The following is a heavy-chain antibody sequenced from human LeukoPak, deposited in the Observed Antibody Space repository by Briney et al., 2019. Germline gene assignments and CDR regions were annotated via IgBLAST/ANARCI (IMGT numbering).Heavy chain of an antibody. V-gene: IGHV3-48*01. CDR3: ARGYGSGSYYS. Sequence: TGGSLRLSCAASGFTFGSYSMNWVRQAPGKGLEWVSFITSSSSTMYYADSVKGRFTISRDNAKNSLYLQMNSLRAEDTAVYYCARGYGSGSYYSWGQGTLVTVSS. CDR1: GFTFGSYS. J-gene: IGHJ4*02. D-gene: IGHD3-10*01. CDR2: ITSSSSTM.